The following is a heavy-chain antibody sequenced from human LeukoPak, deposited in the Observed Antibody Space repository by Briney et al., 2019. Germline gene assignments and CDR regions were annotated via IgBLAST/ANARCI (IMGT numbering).Heavy chain of an antibody. CDR1: GFTVSSNY. Sequence: GGSLRLSCAASGFTVSSNYMSWVRQAPGKGLEWVSVIYSGGSTYYADSVKGRFTISRDNSKNTLYLQMNSLRAEDTAVYYCARYLTMNLHRTAHDAFDIWGQGTMVTVSS. CDR3: ARYLTMNLHRTAHDAFDI. CDR2: IYSGGST. D-gene: IGHD3-22*01. J-gene: IGHJ3*02. V-gene: IGHV3-53*01.